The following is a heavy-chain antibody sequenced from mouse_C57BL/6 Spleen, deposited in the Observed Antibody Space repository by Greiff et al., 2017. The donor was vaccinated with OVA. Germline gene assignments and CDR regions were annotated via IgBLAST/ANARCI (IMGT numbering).Heavy chain of an antibody. Sequence: VQLQQPGAELVKPGASVKLSCKASGYTFTSYWMQWVKQRPGQGLEWIGEIDPSDSYTNYNQKFKGKATMTVDTSSSTAYMQLSSLTSEDAAVYYCARGGLRYYAMDDWGQGTSVTVSS. CDR2: IDPSDSYT. CDR1: GYTFTSYW. CDR3: ARGGLRYYAMDD. V-gene: IGHV1-50*01. D-gene: IGHD3-1*01. J-gene: IGHJ4*01.